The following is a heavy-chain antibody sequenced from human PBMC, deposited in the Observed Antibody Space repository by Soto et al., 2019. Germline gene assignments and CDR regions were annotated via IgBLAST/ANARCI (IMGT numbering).Heavy chain of an antibody. D-gene: IGHD3-22*01. Sequence: ASVKVSCKASGYTFNRHGISWVRQAPGQGLEWMGWISAYNGDTEYAQKLQGRVTMTRDTSTSTVYMELRSLRSDDTAVYYCARDPSNSSGYKICLDYWGQGTLVTVSS. CDR1: GYTFNRHG. CDR3: ARDPSNSSGYKICLDY. CDR2: ISAYNGDT. V-gene: IGHV1-18*01. J-gene: IGHJ4*02.